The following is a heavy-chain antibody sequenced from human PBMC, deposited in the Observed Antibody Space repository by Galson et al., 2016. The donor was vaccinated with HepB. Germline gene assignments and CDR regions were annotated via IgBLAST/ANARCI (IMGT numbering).Heavy chain of an antibody. Sequence: SVKVSCKVSGDSLSELSMHWVRQAPGKGLEYMGISVAEDGEPFYAEKFQGRVTMREDTSTDTAYLELRSLRSEDTAVYYCATDRAEAALEAFDLWGQGTMVTVSS. CDR2: SVAEDGEP. CDR1: GDSLSELS. V-gene: IGHV1-24*01. J-gene: IGHJ3*01. D-gene: IGHD6-19*01. CDR3: ATDRAEAALEAFDL.